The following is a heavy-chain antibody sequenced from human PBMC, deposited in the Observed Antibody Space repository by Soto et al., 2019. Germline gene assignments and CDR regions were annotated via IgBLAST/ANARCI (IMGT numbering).Heavy chain of an antibody. D-gene: IGHD3-10*01. CDR2: IWYDGSNK. J-gene: IGHJ6*02. CDR3: AREWWGHAGEHYGMDV. V-gene: IGHV3-33*01. CDR1: GFTFSSYG. Sequence: GGSLRLSCAASGFTFSSYGMHWVRQAPGKGLEWVAVIWYDGSNKYYADSVKGRFTISRDNSKNTLYLQMNSLRAEDTAVYYCAREWWGHAGEHYGMDVWGQGTTVTVSS.